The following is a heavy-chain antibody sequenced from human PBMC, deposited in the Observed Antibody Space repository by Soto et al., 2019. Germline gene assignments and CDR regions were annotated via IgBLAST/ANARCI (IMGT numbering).Heavy chain of an antibody. CDR1: GFLFSSYT. CDR2: IDDSSTYI. J-gene: IGHJ4*02. V-gene: IGHV3-21*04. Sequence: GVSLRLSCTASGFLFSSYTMNWVRQAPGKGLEWVSSIDDSSTYIYYADSVKGRFTISRDNSKNTLYLQMNSLRAEDTAVYYCAKGYNLFDYWGQGTLVTVSS. D-gene: IGHD1-1*01. CDR3: AKGYNLFDY.